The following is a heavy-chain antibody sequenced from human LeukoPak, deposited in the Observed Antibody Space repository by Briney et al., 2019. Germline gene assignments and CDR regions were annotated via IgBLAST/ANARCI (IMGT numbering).Heavy chain of an antibody. Sequence: PSQTLSLTCTVSGGSISSGGYYWSWIRQPAGKGLEWIGRIYTSGSTNYNPSLKSRVTMSVDTSKNQFSLKLSSVTAADTAVYYCARSGPQMYGSGSYSNLGYYYYYGMDVWGQGTTVTVSS. V-gene: IGHV4-61*02. J-gene: IGHJ6*02. CDR3: ARSGPQMYGSGSYSNLGYYYYYGMDV. CDR1: GGSISSGGYY. CDR2: IYTSGST. D-gene: IGHD3-10*01.